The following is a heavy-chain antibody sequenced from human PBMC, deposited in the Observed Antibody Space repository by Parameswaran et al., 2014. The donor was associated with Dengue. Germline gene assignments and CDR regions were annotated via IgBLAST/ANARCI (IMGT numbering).Heavy chain of an antibody. CDR3: ARGRYYNSRPAFDY. J-gene: IGHJ4*02. D-gene: IGHD1-14*01. Sequence: SWVRQAPGQGLEWVGGIMPIFGTANYPQQFQGRVTVTADESTTTAYMELSSLRSDDTAVYYCARGRYYNSRPAFDYWGQGTLVTVSS. CDR2: IMPIFGTA. V-gene: IGHV1-69*01.